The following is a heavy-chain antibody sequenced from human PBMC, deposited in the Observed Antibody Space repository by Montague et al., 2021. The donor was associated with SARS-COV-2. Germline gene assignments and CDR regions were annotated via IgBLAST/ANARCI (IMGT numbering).Heavy chain of an antibody. D-gene: IGHD3-22*01. J-gene: IGHJ3*01. V-gene: IGHV4-39*02. CDR3: ARLKRYFDSSGSPSAFDF. Sequence: SETLSLTCTVSGGSITNNIDYWAWIRQPPGKGLEWIGNIYYTGNTYYNPSLKSRVTISVVTSKNHFTLKLSSVTAADTAVYYCARLKRYFDSSGSPSAFDFWGQGTMVTVSS. CDR2: IYYTGNT. CDR1: GGSITNNIDY.